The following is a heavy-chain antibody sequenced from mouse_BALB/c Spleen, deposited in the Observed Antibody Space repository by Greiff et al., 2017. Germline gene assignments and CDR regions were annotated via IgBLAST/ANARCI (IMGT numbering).Heavy chain of an antibody. V-gene: IGHV14-3*02. Sequence: EVQLQQSGAELVKPGASVKLSCTASGFNIKDTYMHWVKQRPEQGLEWIGRIDPANGNTKYDPKFQGKATITEDTSSNTAYLQLSSLTSEDTAVYYCARFWGNWGLAYWGQGTLVTVSA. J-gene: IGHJ3*01. CDR2: IDPANGNT. D-gene: IGHD4-1*01. CDR3: ARFWGNWGLAY. CDR1: GFNIKDTY.